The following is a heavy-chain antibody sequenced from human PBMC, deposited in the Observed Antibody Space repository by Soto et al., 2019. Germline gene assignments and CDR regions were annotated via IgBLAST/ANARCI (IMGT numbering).Heavy chain of an antibody. J-gene: IGHJ4*02. D-gene: IGHD1-26*01. CDR2: IYHSGST. CDR1: GGSISSGDYY. V-gene: IGHV4-30-4*01. Sequence: PSETLSLTCTVSGGSISSGDYYWSWIRQPPGKGLEWIGEIYHSGSTNYNPSLKSRVTISLDKSKNQFSLKLYSVTAADTAVYYCARLIVGRTRHFDYWGQGTLVTVSS. CDR3: ARLIVGRTRHFDY.